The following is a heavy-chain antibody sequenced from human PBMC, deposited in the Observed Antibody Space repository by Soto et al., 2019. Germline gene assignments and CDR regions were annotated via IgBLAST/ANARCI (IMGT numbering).Heavy chain of an antibody. Sequence: PGGSLRLSCAASGFTFSGSAMHWVRQASGEGLEWVGRIRSKANSYATAYVASVKGRFTISRDDSKNTVYLQMNSLKTEDTAVYYCSRWFGELLPDFYYYYMDVWGKGTTVTVSS. J-gene: IGHJ6*03. D-gene: IGHD3-10*01. V-gene: IGHV3-73*01. CDR1: GFTFSGSA. CDR3: SRWFGELLPDFYYYYMDV. CDR2: IRSKANSYAT.